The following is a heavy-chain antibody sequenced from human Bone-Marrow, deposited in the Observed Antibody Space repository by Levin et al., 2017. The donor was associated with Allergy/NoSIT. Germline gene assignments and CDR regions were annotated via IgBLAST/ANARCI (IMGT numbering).Heavy chain of an antibody. V-gene: IGHV4-39*02. J-gene: IGHJ6*03. CDR2: VFFTGTT. D-gene: IGHD3-16*01. CDR1: GASVSSSRHY. Sequence: SETLSLTCTVSGASVSSSRHYWGWIRQPPGKGLEWIGHVFFTGTTHYNPSLKSRVTISVDTSKSHFSLKLTSVTAADTAVDFCARLGGSPYFYMDVWGKGTTVTVSS. CDR3: ARLGGSPYFYMDV.